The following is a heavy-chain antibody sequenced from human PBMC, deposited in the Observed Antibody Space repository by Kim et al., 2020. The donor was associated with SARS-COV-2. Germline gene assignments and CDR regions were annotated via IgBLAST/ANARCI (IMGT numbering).Heavy chain of an antibody. V-gene: IGHV3-23*01. Sequence: ADSVKGRFTISRDNSKNTLYLQMNSLRAEDTAVYYCAKQLMTTVTSAFDYWGQGTLVTVSS. J-gene: IGHJ4*02. CDR3: AKQLMTTVTSAFDY. D-gene: IGHD4-17*01.